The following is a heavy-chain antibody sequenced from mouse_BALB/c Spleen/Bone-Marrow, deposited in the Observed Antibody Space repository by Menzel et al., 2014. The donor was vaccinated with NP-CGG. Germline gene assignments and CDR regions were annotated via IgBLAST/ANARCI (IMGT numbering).Heavy chain of an antibody. J-gene: IGHJ1*01. CDR3: ARVSGWYFDV. Sequence: EVQLVESGGGLVQPGGSLKLSCVASGFTFSSYGMSWVRQTPDKRLELVATINNNGGSTYYPDSVKGQFTISRDNAKNTLYLQMSSLKSEDTAMYYCARVSGWYFDVWGAGTTVTVSS. CDR1: GFTFSSYG. CDR2: INNNGGST. V-gene: IGHV5-6-3*01.